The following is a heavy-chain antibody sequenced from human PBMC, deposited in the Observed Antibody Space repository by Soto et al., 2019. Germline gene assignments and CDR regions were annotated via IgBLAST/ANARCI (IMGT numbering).Heavy chain of an antibody. D-gene: IGHD3-16*01. CDR2: ISYDGSNK. CDR3: ARDSLGGFDY. CDR1: GFTFSSYA. V-gene: IGHV3-30-3*01. Sequence: SGGSLRLSCAASGFTFSSYAMHWVRQAPGKGLEWVAVISYDGSNKYYADSVKGRFTISRDNSKNTLYLQMNSLRAEDTAVYYCARDSLGGFDYWGQGTLVTVSS. J-gene: IGHJ4*02.